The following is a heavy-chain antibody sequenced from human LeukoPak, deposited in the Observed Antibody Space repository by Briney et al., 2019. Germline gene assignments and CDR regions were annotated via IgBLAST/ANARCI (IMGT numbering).Heavy chain of an antibody. D-gene: IGHD4-17*01. J-gene: IGHJ4*02. Sequence: SVKVSCKASGGTFSSYAISWVRQAPGQGPEWMGGIIPIFGTANYAQKFQGRVTITADESTSTAYMELSSLRSEDTAVYYCARAREGMTTIDYWGQGTLVTVSS. CDR2: IIPIFGTA. CDR3: ARAREGMTTIDY. CDR1: GGTFSSYA. V-gene: IGHV1-69*13.